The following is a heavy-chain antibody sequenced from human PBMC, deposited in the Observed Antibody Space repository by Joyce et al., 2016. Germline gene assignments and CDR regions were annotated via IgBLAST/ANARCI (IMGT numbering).Heavy chain of an antibody. CDR2: ISYDGSNK. CDR3: AREHALVAAALSY. D-gene: IGHD6-13*01. V-gene: IGHV3-30-3*01. Sequence: QVQLVESGGGVVQPGRSLRLSCAASGFTFSTYAMHWVRQAPGKGLEWVAVISYDGSNKYNADSGKGRFTISRDNSKNTLYLQMNSLRAEDTAVYYCAREHALVAAALSYWGQGTLVTVSS. J-gene: IGHJ4*02. CDR1: GFTFSTYA.